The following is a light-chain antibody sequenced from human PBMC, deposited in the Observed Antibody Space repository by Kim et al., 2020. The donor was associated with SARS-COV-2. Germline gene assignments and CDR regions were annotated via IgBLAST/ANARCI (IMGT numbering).Light chain of an antibody. V-gene: IGKV3D-15*01. CDR1: QSVRSS. Sequence: EIVTTQSPATLSVSPGERATLSCRASQSVRSSLAWYQQKPGQAPRLLIYDASIRATGVPARFTGSGSGTEFTLTISSLQSKDFAVYFCQQYYTWSALTFGGGTKVEI. J-gene: IGKJ4*01. CDR2: DAS. CDR3: QQYYTWSALT.